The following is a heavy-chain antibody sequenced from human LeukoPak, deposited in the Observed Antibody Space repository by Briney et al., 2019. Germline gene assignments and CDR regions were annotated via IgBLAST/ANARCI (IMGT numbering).Heavy chain of an antibody. V-gene: IGHV3-53*01. CDR3: ARANSGYDFRGYYYSYMDV. CDR1: GFTVSSNY. Sequence: GGSLRLSCAASGFTVSSNYMSWVRQVPGKGLEWVSVIYSGGSTYYADSVKGRFTISRDDSKNTLYLQMNSLRAEDTAVYYCARANSGYDFRGYYYSYMDVWGKGTTVTFSS. J-gene: IGHJ6*03. CDR2: IYSGGST. D-gene: IGHD5-12*01.